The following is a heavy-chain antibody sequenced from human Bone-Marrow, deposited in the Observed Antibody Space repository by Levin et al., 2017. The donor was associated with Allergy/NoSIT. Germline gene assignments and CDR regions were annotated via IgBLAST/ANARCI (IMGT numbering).Heavy chain of an antibody. D-gene: IGHD6-19*01. Sequence: GESLKISCKASGYTFTGYYMHWVRQAPGQGLEWMGWINPNSGGTNYAQKFQGRVTMTRDTSISTAYMELSRLRSDDTAVYYCARTTPGDSSGWYAYYYYGMDVWGQGTTVTVSS. J-gene: IGHJ6*02. CDR2: INPNSGGT. CDR1: GYTFTGYY. V-gene: IGHV1-2*02. CDR3: ARTTPGDSSGWYAYYYYGMDV.